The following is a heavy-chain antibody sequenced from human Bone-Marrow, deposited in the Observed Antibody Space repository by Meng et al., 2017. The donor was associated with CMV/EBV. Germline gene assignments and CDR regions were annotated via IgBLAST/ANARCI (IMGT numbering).Heavy chain of an antibody. V-gene: IGHV3-43D*03. D-gene: IGHD2-2*01. CDR2: ISWDGGST. CDR3: AKEFRYCSSTRC. J-gene: IGHJ1*01. Sequence: GESLKISCAASGFTFDDYAMHWVRQAPGKGLEWVSLISWDGGSTYYADSVKGRFTISRDNSKNTLYLQMNSLRAEDTAVYYCAKEFRYCSSTRCWGQGTLVTVSS. CDR1: GFTFDDYA.